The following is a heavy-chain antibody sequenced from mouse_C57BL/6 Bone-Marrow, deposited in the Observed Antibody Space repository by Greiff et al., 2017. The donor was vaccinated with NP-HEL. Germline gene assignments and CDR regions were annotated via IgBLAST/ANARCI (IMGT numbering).Heavy chain of an antibody. CDR1: GYTFTSYW. J-gene: IGHJ2*01. Sequence: QVQLQQPGAELVKPGASVKVSCKASGYTFTSYWMHWVKQRPGQGLEWVGRIHPSDSDTNYNQKFTGKATLTVDKSSSTAYMQLSSLTSEDSAVYYCAMRRAYYGNYLDYWGQGTTLTVSS. CDR3: AMRRAYYGNYLDY. CDR2: IHPSDSDT. V-gene: IGHV1-74*01. D-gene: IGHD2-1*01.